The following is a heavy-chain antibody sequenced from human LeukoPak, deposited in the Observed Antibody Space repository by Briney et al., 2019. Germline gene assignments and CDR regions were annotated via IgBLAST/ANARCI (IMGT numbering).Heavy chain of an antibody. D-gene: IGHD2-15*01. V-gene: IGHV4-59*01. CDR3: ARVVVAANQYPDY. CDR1: GGSISSYY. CDR2: IYYSGST. J-gene: IGHJ4*02. Sequence: SETLSLTCTASGGSISSYYWSWIRQPPGKGLEWIGYIYYSGSTNYNPSLKSRVTISVDTSKNQFSLKLSSVTAADTAVYYCARVVVAANQYPDYWGQGTLVTVSS.